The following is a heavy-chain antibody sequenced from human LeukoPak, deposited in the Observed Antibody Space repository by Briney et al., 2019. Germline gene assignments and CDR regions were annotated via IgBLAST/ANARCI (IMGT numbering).Heavy chain of an antibody. CDR2: INPNSGGT. D-gene: IGHD1-26*01. V-gene: IGHV1-2*02. J-gene: IGHJ4*02. CDR3: ARVVVGAAYYFDY. Sequence: ASVKVSCKASGYTFTGYYMHWVRQAPGQGLEWMGWINPNSGGTNYAQKFQGRVTMTRYTSISTAYMELSRLRSDDTAVYYCARVVVGAAYYFDYWGQGTLVTVSS. CDR1: GYTFTGYY.